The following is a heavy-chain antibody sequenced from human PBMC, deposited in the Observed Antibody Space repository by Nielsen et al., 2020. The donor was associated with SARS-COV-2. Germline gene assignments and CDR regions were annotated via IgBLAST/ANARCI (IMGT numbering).Heavy chain of an antibody. D-gene: IGHD3-16*01. V-gene: IGHV3-9*01. CDR1: GFTFDDYA. CDR3: ATSYDPPPPAQFDP. Sequence: GGSLRLSCAASGFTFDDYAMHWVRQAPGKGLEWVSGISWNSGSIGYADSVKGRFTISRDNSKNTLYLQMNSLRAEDTAVYYCATSYDPPPPAQFDPWGQGTLVTVSS. J-gene: IGHJ5*02. CDR2: ISWNSGSI.